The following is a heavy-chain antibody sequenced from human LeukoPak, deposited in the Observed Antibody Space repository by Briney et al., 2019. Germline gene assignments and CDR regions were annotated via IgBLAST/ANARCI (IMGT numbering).Heavy chain of an antibody. CDR3: ARAKGYSNYGDY. V-gene: IGHV3-21*01. Sequence: GGSLRLSCAAPGFTFSSYSMNWVRQAPGKGLEWVSSISSSSSYIYYADSVKGRFTISRDNAKNSLYLQMNSLRAEDTAVYYCARAKGYSNYGDYWGQGTLVTVSS. J-gene: IGHJ4*02. CDR1: GFTFSSYS. D-gene: IGHD4-11*01. CDR2: ISSSSSYI.